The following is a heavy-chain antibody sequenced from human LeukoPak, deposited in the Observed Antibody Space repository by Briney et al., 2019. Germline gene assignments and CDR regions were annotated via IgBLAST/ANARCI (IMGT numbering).Heavy chain of an antibody. CDR1: GGSISSSSYY. V-gene: IGHV4-39*07. CDR3: TRASWFGELLKAFDI. Sequence: PSETLSLTCTVSGGSISSSSYYWGWIRQPPGKGLEWIGSIYYSGSTYYNPSLKSRVTISVDTSKNQFSLKLSSVTAADTAVYYCTRASWFGELLKAFDIWGQGTMVTVSS. D-gene: IGHD3-10*01. J-gene: IGHJ3*02. CDR2: IYYSGST.